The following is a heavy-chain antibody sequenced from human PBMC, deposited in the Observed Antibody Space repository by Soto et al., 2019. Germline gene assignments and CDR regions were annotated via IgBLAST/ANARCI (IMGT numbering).Heavy chain of an antibody. V-gene: IGHV1-69*13. CDR3: ASETLYYDFWSGYYTGNWFDP. CDR2: IIPIFGTA. Sequence: SVKVSCKASGGTFSSYAISWVRQAPGQGLEWMGGIIPIFGTANYAQKFQGRVTITADESTSTAYMELSGLRSEDTAVYYCASETLYYDFWSGYYTGNWFDPWGQGTLVTVSS. CDR1: GGTFSSYA. J-gene: IGHJ5*02. D-gene: IGHD3-3*01.